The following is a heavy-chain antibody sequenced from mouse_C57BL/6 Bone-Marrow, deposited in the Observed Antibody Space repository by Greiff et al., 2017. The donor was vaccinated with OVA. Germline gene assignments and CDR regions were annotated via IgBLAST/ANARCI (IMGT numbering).Heavy chain of an antibody. CDR3: ARGIYYGNPLDY. Sequence: QVQLKQPGAELVKPGASVKLSCKASGYTFTSYWMQWVKQRPGQGLEWIGEIDPSDSYTNYNQKFKGKATLTVDTSSSTAYMQLSSLTSEDSAVYYCARGIYYGNPLDYWGQGTTLTVSS. J-gene: IGHJ2*01. V-gene: IGHV1-50*01. CDR1: GYTFTSYW. D-gene: IGHD2-1*01. CDR2: IDPSDSYT.